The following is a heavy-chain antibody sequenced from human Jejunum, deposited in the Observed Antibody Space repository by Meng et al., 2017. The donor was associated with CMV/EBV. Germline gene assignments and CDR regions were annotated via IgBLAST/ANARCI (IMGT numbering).Heavy chain of an antibody. CDR3: AKEDYSNDFDY. V-gene: IGHV3-23*01. CDR2: ISGSSGTT. J-gene: IGHJ4*02. D-gene: IGHD4-11*01. Sequence: AASGFTFSSFALGWVRQAPGKGLEWVSTISGSSGTTYYADSVKGRFTISRDNSKNTLYLQMNSLRAEDTAVYYCAKEDYSNDFDYWGQGTLVTVSS. CDR1: GFTFSSFA.